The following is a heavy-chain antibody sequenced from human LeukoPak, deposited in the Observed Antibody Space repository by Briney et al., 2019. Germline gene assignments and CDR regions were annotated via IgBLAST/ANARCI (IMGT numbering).Heavy chain of an antibody. V-gene: IGHV4-39*01. Sequence: PSETLSLTCTVSGGSISSSSYYWGWIRQPPGKGLEWIGSIYYSGSTYYNPSLKSRVTISVDTSKNQFSLKLSSVTAADTAVYYCARYTSGWFDPWGQGTLVTVSS. CDR2: IYYSGST. J-gene: IGHJ5*02. CDR1: GGSISSSSYY. D-gene: IGHD6-25*01. CDR3: ARYTSGWFDP.